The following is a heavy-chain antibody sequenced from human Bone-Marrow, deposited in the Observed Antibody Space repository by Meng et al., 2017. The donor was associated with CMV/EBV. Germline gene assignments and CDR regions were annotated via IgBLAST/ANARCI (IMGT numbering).Heavy chain of an antibody. D-gene: IGHD2-21*01. CDR3: ARDVSPRSSAYFAIYYFYALAV. Sequence: GESLKISCAASGFTFSSYSMNWVRQAPGKGLEWVSSISSSGTYIYYADSVKGRFTISRDNAQNSLYLQMNSLRAEDTAVYYCARDVSPRSSAYFAIYYFYALAVWGQGPTVTCSS. CDR1: GFTFSSYS. V-gene: IGHV3-21*01. J-gene: IGHJ6*01. CDR2: ISSSGTYI.